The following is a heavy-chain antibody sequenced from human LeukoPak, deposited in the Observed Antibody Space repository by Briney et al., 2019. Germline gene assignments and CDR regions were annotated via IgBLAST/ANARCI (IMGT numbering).Heavy chain of an antibody. J-gene: IGHJ3*02. D-gene: IGHD2-15*01. CDR3: AREYCSAGSCYSATPDDAFNI. Sequence: GGSLRLSCAASGFTFSSYGMHWVRQAPGKGLEWVAVISYDGDNQYYADSVKGRFTITRDNSRNTLYLQVNSLRAEDTAVYYCAREYCSAGSCYSATPDDAFNIWGQGTMVTVSS. CDR1: GFTFSSYG. CDR2: ISYDGDNQ. V-gene: IGHV3-30*03.